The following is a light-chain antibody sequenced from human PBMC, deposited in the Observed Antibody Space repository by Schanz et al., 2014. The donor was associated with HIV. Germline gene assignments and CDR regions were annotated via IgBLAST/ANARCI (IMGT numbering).Light chain of an antibody. J-gene: IGLJ3*02. Sequence: QSALTQPASVSGSPGQSITISCTGTSSDVGGYNYVSWYQQHPGKAPKLIIFDVNHRPSGVSNRFSGSKSGNTASLTISGLQAEDEADYYCSSYTSSSTWVFGGGTKLTVL. CDR3: SSYTSSSTWV. V-gene: IGLV2-14*03. CDR2: DVN. CDR1: SSDVGGYNY.